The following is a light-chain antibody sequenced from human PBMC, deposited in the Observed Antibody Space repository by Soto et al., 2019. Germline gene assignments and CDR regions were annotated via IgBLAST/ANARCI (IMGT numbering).Light chain of an antibody. Sequence: EIVLTQSPGTLSLSPGESVTLSCRASQSVGSNYLAWYQQKPGQAPRLLIYGASNRATGIPDRFSGSGSGTDFTLTISRLEPEDFAEYYCQEYGSSRTFGQGTKVDIK. J-gene: IGKJ1*01. V-gene: IGKV3-20*01. CDR3: QEYGSSRT. CDR2: GAS. CDR1: QSVGSNY.